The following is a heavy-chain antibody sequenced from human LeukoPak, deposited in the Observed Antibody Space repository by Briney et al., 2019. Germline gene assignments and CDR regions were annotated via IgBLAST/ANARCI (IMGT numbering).Heavy chain of an antibody. V-gene: IGHV4-61*02. CDR1: GGSISSGSYY. CDR2: IYTSGST. Sequence: SQTLSLTXTVSGGSISSGSYYWSWIRQPAGKGLEWIGRIYTSGSTNYNPSLKSRVTISVDTSKNQFSLKLSSVTAADTAVYYCARDSGWYYFDYWGQGTLVTVSS. CDR3: ARDSGWYYFDY. J-gene: IGHJ4*02. D-gene: IGHD6-19*01.